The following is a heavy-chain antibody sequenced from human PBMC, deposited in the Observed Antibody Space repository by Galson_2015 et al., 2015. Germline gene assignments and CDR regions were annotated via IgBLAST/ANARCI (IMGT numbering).Heavy chain of an antibody. CDR2: IWYDGSKK. V-gene: IGHV3-33*01. CDR1: GFSFSTYG. CDR3: ARDASTAHFDY. D-gene: IGHD5-18*01. Sequence: SLRLSCATSGFSFSTYGMHWVRQAPGKGLEWVADIWYDGSKKFYADSVKGRFTISRDSSKGTLYLEMNSLRAEDTAMYYCARDASTAHFDYWGQGTRVTVSS. J-gene: IGHJ4*02.